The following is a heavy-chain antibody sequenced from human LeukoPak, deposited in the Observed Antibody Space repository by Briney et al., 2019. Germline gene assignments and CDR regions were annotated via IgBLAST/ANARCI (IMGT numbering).Heavy chain of an antibody. CDR1: GGSIILYY. V-gene: IGHV4-59*08. CDR2: FYNSGST. CDR3: ARRLVGAAGYFDS. Sequence: PSETLSLTCAVSGGSIILYYWSWLRQPPGKALEWIGYFYNSGSTNYNPSLKSRVTISGDTSKNQFSLRLDSVTAADTAVYYCARRLVGAAGYFDSWGQGTLSPSPQ. J-gene: IGHJ4*02. D-gene: IGHD1-26*01.